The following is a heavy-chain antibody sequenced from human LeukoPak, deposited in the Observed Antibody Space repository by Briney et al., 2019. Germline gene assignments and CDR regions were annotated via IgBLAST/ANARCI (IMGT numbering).Heavy chain of an antibody. CDR1: GFTFSSYS. D-gene: IGHD3-22*01. Sequence: GGSLRLSCAASGFTFSSYSMTWVRQAPGKGLEWVSSISSSSSYIYYADSVKGRFTISRDNAKNSLYLQMNSLRAEDTAVYYCARDHLNYYDSSGYSVFDYWGQGTLVTVSS. CDR3: ARDHLNYYDSSGYSVFDY. J-gene: IGHJ4*02. V-gene: IGHV3-21*01. CDR2: ISSSSSYI.